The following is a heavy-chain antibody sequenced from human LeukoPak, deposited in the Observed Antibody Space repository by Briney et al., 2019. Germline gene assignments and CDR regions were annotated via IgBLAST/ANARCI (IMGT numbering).Heavy chain of an antibody. D-gene: IGHD1-14*01. CDR1: GFTFDDYA. CDR3: AKDISLVGTYYFDY. J-gene: IGHJ4*02. Sequence: PWGSLRLSCAASGFTFDDYAMHWVRQAPGKGLEWVSGISWNSGSIGYADSVKGRFTISRDNAKNSLYLQMNSLRAEHTALYYCAKDISLVGTYYFDYWGQATLLTVSS. CDR2: ISWNSGSI. V-gene: IGHV3-9*01.